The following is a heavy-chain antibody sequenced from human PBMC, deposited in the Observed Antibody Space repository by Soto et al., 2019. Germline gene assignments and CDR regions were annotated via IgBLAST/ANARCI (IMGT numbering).Heavy chain of an antibody. D-gene: IGHD1-26*01. CDR2: ISAYNGNT. V-gene: IGHV1-18*01. Sequence: SSVKVSCKASGYPFTSYGISWVRQAPGQGLEWMGWISAYNGNTNYAQKLQGRVTMTRDTSISTAYMELSRLRSDDTAVYYCARGYSGSYSHDYSGQGKLVTVSS. J-gene: IGHJ4*02. CDR1: GYPFTSYG. CDR3: ARGYSGSYSHDY.